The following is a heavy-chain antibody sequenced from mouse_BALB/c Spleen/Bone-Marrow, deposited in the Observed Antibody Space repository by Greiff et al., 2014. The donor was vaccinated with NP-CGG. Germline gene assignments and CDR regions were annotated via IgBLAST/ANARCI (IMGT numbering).Heavy chain of an antibody. CDR3: ARGNYGNYVDYFDY. CDR1: GFTFSSYG. J-gene: IGHJ2*01. Sequence: DVKLQESGGGLVQPGGSLKLSCAASGFTFSSYGMSWVRQTPDKRLELVASINSNGGSTYYPDSAKGRFTISRDNAKNTLSLQMSSLKSEDTAMYYCARGNYGNYVDYFDYWGQGTTLTVSS. D-gene: IGHD2-1*01. CDR2: INSNGGST. V-gene: IGHV5-6-3*01.